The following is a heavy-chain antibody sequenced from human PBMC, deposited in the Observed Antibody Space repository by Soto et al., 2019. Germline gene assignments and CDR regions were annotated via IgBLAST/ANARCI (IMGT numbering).Heavy chain of an antibody. V-gene: IGHV4-31*03. D-gene: IGHD4-17*01. CDR3: ARVLSVTLLDY. CDR1: GGSISSGGYY. CDR2: IYYSGST. J-gene: IGHJ4*02. Sequence: QVQLQESGPGLVKPSQTLSLTCTVSGGSISSGGYYWTWIRQYPGKGLEWIGYIYYSGSTFYNPSIKSRVSISVDTSKNQFSLNLSSVTAADTAVYYCARVLSVTLLDYWGQGTLVTVSS.